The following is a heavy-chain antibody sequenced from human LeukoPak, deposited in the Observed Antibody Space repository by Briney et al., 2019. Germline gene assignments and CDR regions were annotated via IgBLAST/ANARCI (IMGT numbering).Heavy chain of an antibody. CDR2: ISGSGGTT. V-gene: IGHV3-23*01. CDR1: GGSTSSYY. CDR3: AKERSSSGYFDY. J-gene: IGHJ4*02. Sequence: PSETLSLTCTVSGGSTSSYYWSWVRQAPGKGLEWVSAISGSGGTTYYADSVKGRFTISRDNSKNTLYLQMNSLRAEDTAVYYCAKERSSSGYFDYWGQGTLVTVSS. D-gene: IGHD6-19*01.